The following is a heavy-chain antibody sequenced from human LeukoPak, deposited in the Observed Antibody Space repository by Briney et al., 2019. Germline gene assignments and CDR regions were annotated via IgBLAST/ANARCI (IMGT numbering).Heavy chain of an antibody. J-gene: IGHJ6*04. V-gene: IGHV3-7*03. Sequence: GGSLRLSCAASGFTFSSYWMSWVRQAPGKGLEWVANIKQDGSEEYYVDSVKGRFTISRDNAKNSLYLQMNSLRAEDTAVYYCARRLLWFGELGYGMDVWGKGTTVTVSS. CDR2: IKQDGSEE. CDR1: GFTFSSYW. CDR3: ARRLLWFGELGYGMDV. D-gene: IGHD3-10*01.